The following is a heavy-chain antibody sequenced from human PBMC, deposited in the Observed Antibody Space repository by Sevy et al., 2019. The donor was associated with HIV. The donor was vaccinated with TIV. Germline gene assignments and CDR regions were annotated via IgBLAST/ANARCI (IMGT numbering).Heavy chain of an antibody. CDR3: AKGDSDIVVVHPWFDP. CDR1: GFTFSSYA. Sequence: GGSLRLSCAASGFTFSSYAMSWVRQAPGKGLEWVSAISGSGGSTYYADSVKGRFTISRDNSRNTLYLQMNSLRAEDTAVYYCAKGDSDIVVVHPWFDPWGQGTLVTVSS. CDR2: ISGSGGST. J-gene: IGHJ5*02. V-gene: IGHV3-23*01. D-gene: IGHD2-2*01.